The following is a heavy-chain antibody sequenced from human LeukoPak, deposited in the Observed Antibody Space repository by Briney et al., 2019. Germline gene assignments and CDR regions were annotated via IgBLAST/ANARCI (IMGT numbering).Heavy chain of an antibody. J-gene: IGHJ4*02. CDR3: ATLQSSGYDYSDY. CDR2: IYYSGYT. CDR1: GGSFTHYY. Sequence: SETLSLTCAVSGGSFTHYYWSWIRQPPGKGLEWIGYIYYSGYTDYNPSLKSRVTMSVDTSKNQFSLKLTSVTAADTAVYYCATLQSSGYDYSDYWGQGILVTVSS. D-gene: IGHD3-22*01. V-gene: IGHV4-59*08.